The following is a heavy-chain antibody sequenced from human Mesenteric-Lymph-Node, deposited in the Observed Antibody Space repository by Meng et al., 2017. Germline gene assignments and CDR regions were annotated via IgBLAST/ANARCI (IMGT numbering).Heavy chain of an antibody. Sequence: VQLLVARPALVKLTGTLSVSCAGFGGSGRGCTWWSWGHQPHGNGLKWIGQFHPYSAAPYSPSIETRDTITVHTSKNQFSLELTDVTADYTAVYYCAKNGACCLESWGQGTLVTVSS. CDR3: AKNGACCLES. V-gene: IGHV4-4*02. J-gene: IGHJ4*02. CDR2: FHPYSAA. D-gene: IGHD2-8*01. CDR1: GGSGRGCTW.